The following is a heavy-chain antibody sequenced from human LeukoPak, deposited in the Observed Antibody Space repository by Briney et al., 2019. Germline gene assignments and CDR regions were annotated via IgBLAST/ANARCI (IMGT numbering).Heavy chain of an antibody. J-gene: IGHJ5*02. V-gene: IGHV3-30*02. CDR2: IRYDGSNK. CDR3: ARANLYYGSGSPSYWFDP. Sequence: GGSLRLSCAASGFTFSSYGMHWVRQAPGKGLEWVAFIRYDGSNKYYADSVKGRFTISRDNSKNTLYLQMNSLRAEDTAVYYCARANLYYGSGSPSYWFDPWGQGTLVTVSS. CDR1: GFTFSSYG. D-gene: IGHD3-10*01.